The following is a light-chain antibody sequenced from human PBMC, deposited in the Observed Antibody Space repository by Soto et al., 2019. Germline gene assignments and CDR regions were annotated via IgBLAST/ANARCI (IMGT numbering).Light chain of an antibody. CDR1: SSDVGSYNL. CDR2: EGS. J-gene: IGLJ1*01. V-gene: IGLV2-23*01. CDR3: CSYAGSSTPYV. Sequence: QSALTQPASVSGSPGQSITISCTGTSSDVGSYNLVSWYQQHPGKAPKLMIYEGSKRPSGVSNRFSGSKSGNTASLTISGLQAEDEADHYCCSYAGSSTPYVFGTVTKLTVL.